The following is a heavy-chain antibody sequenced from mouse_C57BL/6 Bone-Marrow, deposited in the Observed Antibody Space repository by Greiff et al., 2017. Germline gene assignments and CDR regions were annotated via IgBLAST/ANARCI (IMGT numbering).Heavy chain of an antibody. J-gene: IGHJ1*03. CDR1: GYTFTSYC. CDR3: ASVGLLRYFDV. Sequence: VQLQQPGAELVMPGASVKLSCKASGYTFTSYCMHWVKQRPGQGLEWIGAIDPSDSYTNYNQKFKGKSTLTVDKSTSTDYMQLSSRICEDAAVSYYASVGLLRYFDVWGTGTTVTVSS. V-gene: IGHV1-69*01. CDR2: IDPSDSYT. D-gene: IGHD2-3*01.